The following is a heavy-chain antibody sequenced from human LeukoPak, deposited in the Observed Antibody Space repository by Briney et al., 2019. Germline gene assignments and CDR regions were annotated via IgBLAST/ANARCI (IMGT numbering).Heavy chain of an antibody. J-gene: IGHJ6*03. CDR3: ANFLSSYYYMDV. V-gene: IGHV3-23*01. CDR2: ISGSGGST. CDR1: GFTFSSYA. Sequence: GGSLRLSCAASGFTFSSYAMSWVRQAPGKGLEWVSAISGSGGSTYYADSVKGWFTISRDNSKNTLYLQMNSLRAEDAAVYYCANFLSSYYYMDVWGKGTTVTVSS. D-gene: IGHD2/OR15-2a*01.